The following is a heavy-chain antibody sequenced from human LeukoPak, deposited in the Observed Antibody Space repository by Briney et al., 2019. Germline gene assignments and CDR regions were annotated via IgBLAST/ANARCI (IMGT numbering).Heavy chain of an antibody. CDR1: GGSFSGYY. V-gene: IGHV4-34*01. Sequence: PSETLSLTCAVYGGSFSGYYWSWIRQPPGKGLEWIGEINHSGSTNYNPSLKSRVTISVDTSKNRFSLKLSSVTAADTAVYYCARECLDKVGATDAFDIWGQGTMVTVSS. D-gene: IGHD1-26*01. J-gene: IGHJ3*02. CDR3: ARECLDKVGATDAFDI. CDR2: INHSGST.